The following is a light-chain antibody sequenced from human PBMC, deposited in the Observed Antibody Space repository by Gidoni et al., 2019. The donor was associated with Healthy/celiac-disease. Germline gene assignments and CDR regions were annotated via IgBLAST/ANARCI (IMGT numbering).Light chain of an antibody. V-gene: IGLV3-25*03. CDR3: QSADSSGTYRM. J-gene: IGLJ3*02. CDR1: ALPKQY. Sequence: SYELTQPPSVSVSPGQTARITCSGDALPKQYAYWYQQQPGQAPVLVIYKDSERPSGIPERFSGASSGTTVTLTISGGQAEDEADYYCQSADSSGTYRMFGGGTKLTVL. CDR2: KDS.